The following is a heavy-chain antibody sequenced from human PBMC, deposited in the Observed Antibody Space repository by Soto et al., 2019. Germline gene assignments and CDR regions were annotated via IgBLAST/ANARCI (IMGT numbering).Heavy chain of an antibody. Sequence: QVQLVESGGGVVQPGGSLRLSCTTSGFTFNTYGMHWVRQAPGKGLEWVAIIWYDGSNKYYADSVKGRFTISRDNSRNTLYLLMNSLRAEDTALYYCARADCTGAYCYSWPFNYGVDVWGLGTTVTVSS. CDR1: GFTFNTYG. CDR2: IWYDGSNK. CDR3: ARADCTGAYCYSWPFNYGVDV. V-gene: IGHV3-33*08. J-gene: IGHJ6*02. D-gene: IGHD2-15*01.